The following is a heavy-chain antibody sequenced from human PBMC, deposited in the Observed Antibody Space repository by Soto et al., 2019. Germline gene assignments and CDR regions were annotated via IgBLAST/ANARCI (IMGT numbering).Heavy chain of an antibody. CDR1: GYAFTTYG. CDR3: ARGRYGGY. J-gene: IGHJ4*02. Sequence: QVHLVQSGAEVKKPGASVKVSCKGSGYAFTTYGITWVRQAPGQGLEGMGWLSAHNGNTNYAQKLQGRVTVTRDTSTSTAYMELRRLRSDDTAVYYCARGRYGGYWGQGALVTVSS. V-gene: IGHV1-18*01. D-gene: IGHD3-10*01. CDR2: LSAHNGNT.